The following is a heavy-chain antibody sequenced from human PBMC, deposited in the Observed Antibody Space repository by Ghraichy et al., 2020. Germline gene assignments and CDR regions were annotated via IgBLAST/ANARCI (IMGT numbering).Heavy chain of an antibody. CDR3: ARNYYFAMDV. CDR2: ITEDGRDM. J-gene: IGHJ6*02. CDR1: GFAFSTYW. Sequence: LTCAASGFAFSTYWMTWVRQAPGQGPQWVANITEDGRDMYYVDSVKGRFTISRDNAKNSLYLQMNSLRAEDTAIYYCARNYYFAMDVWGQGTTVTVSS. V-gene: IGHV3-7*01.